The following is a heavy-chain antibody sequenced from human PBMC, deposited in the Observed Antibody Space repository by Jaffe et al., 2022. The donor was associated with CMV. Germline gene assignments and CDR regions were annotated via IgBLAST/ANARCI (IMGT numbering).Heavy chain of an antibody. CDR1: GDSVSSNSAA. D-gene: IGHD3-22*01. J-gene: IGHJ3*02. V-gene: IGHV6-1*01. CDR2: TYYRSKWYN. CDR3: ARDWTYYYDSSGYYGSFDI. Sequence: QVQLQQSGPGLVKPSQTLSLTCAISGDSVSSNSAAWNWIRQSPSRGLEWLGRTYYRSKWYNDYAVSVKSRITINPDTSKNQFSLQLNSVTPEDTAVYYCARDWTYYYDSSGYYGSFDIWGQGTMVTVSS.